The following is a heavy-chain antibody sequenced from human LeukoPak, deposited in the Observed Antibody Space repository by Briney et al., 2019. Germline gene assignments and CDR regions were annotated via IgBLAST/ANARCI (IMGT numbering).Heavy chain of an antibody. V-gene: IGHV3-30*02. D-gene: IGHD6-19*01. Sequence: PGGSLRLSCAASGFTFSSYGMHWVRQAPGKGLEWVAFIRYDGSNKYYADSVKGRFTISRDNSKNTLYPQMNSLRAEDTAVYYCAPYPVAGLAYWGQGTLVTVSS. CDR2: IRYDGSNK. CDR3: APYPVAGLAY. CDR1: GFTFSSYG. J-gene: IGHJ4*02.